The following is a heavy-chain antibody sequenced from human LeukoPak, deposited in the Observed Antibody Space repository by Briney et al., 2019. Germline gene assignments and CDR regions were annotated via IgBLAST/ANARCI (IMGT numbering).Heavy chain of an antibody. Sequence: GGSLRLSCAASGFTFSSYAMSWVRQAPGKGLEWVSGISGGGGSTYYADSVKGRFTISRDNPRNTLYLQMNSLRVEDTAVYYCARGPPYGLRSDFFDYWGPGTLVTVSS. V-gene: IGHV3-23*01. CDR3: ARGPPYGLRSDFFDY. J-gene: IGHJ4*02. CDR1: GFTFSSYA. CDR2: ISGGGGST. D-gene: IGHD3-10*01.